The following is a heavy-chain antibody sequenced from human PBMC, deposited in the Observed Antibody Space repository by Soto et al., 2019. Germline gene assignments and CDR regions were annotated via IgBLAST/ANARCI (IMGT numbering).Heavy chain of an antibody. CDR3: ARDNILGILYGGMDV. CDR1: GGSISSGDYY. V-gene: IGHV4-30-4*01. CDR2: IYYSGST. Sequence: PSETLSLTCTVSGGSISSGDYYWSWIRQPPGKGLEWIGYIYYSGSTYYNPSLKSRVTISVDTSKSQFSLKLSSVTAADTAVYYCARDNILGILYGGMDVWGQGTLVTVSS. J-gene: IGHJ4*02. D-gene: IGHD3-3*01.